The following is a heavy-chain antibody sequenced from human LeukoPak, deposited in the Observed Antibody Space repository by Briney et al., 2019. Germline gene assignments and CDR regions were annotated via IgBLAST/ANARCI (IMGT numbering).Heavy chain of an antibody. Sequence: GESLEISCKGSGYSFTSYWIGWVRQMPGKGLEWMGIIYPGDSDTRYSPSFQGQVTISADKSISTAYLQWSSLKASDTAMYYCARPSLVLRYFDWLGAFDIWGQGTMVTVSS. CDR3: ARPSLVLRYFDWLGAFDI. J-gene: IGHJ3*02. D-gene: IGHD3-9*01. CDR2: IYPGDSDT. CDR1: GYSFTSYW. V-gene: IGHV5-51*01.